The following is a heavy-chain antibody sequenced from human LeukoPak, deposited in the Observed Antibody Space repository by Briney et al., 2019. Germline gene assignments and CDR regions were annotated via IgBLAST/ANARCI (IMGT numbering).Heavy chain of an antibody. CDR1: GFTFSSYA. V-gene: IGHV3-30*04. J-gene: IGHJ4*02. Sequence: GGSLRLSCAASGFTFSSYAMHWVRQAPGKGLEWVAVISYDGSNKYYADSVKGRFTISRDNSKNTLYLQMNSLRAEDTAVYYCARGSFYSCSTSCLYYFDYWGQGTLVTVSS. CDR2: ISYDGSNK. CDR3: ARGSFYSCSTSCLYYFDY. D-gene: IGHD2-2*01.